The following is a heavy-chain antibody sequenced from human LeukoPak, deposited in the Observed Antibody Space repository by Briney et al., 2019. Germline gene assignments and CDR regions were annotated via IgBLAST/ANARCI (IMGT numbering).Heavy chain of an antibody. CDR3: ARDYGDYVGAFDI. D-gene: IGHD4-17*01. Sequence: GESLKISCTCSGYSFTTYSIGWVRQMPGKGLEWMGLIYPGDSETRYSPSFQGQVTISADKSISTAYLQWSSLKASDTAMYYCARDYGDYVGAFDIWGQGTVVTVSS. V-gene: IGHV5-51*01. CDR2: IYPGDSET. J-gene: IGHJ3*02. CDR1: GYSFTTYS.